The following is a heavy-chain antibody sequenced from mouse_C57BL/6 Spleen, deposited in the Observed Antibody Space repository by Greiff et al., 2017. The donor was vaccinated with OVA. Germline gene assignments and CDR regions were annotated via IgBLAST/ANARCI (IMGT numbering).Heavy chain of an antibody. V-gene: IGHV1-64*01. J-gene: IGHJ2*01. CDR2: IHPNSGST. Sequence: QVQLQQSGAELVKPGASVKLSCTASGFTFTSYWMHWVKQRPGQGLEWIGMIHPNSGSTNYNEKFKSKATLTVDKSSSTAYMQLSSLTSEDSAVYYGARWIGSSSDYWGQGTTLTVSS. D-gene: IGHD1-1*01. CDR1: GFTFTSYW. CDR3: ARWIGSSSDY.